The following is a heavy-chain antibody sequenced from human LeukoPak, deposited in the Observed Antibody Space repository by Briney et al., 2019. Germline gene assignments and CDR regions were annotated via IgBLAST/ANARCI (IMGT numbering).Heavy chain of an antibody. CDR2: ISGSGGST. Sequence: GGSLRLSCAASGFTFSSYAMRWVRQAPGKGLEWVSAISGSGGSTYYADSVKGRFTISSDNSKNTLYLQMNSLRAEDTAVYYCAKRVITFGGVIVGSHFDYWGQGTLVTVSS. CDR3: AKRVITFGGVIVGSHFDY. D-gene: IGHD3-16*02. V-gene: IGHV3-23*01. CDR1: GFTFSSYA. J-gene: IGHJ4*02.